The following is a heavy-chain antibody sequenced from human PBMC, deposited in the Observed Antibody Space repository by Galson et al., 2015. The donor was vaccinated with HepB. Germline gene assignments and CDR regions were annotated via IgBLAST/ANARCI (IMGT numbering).Heavy chain of an antibody. CDR3: ARVDWNYGVLNYFDY. CDR2: ISGSGSNT. D-gene: IGHD1-7*01. Sequence: SLRLSCAASGFTFSLYNMIWVRQAPGKGLEWVSSISGSGSNTYYADSVRGRFTISRDNTKNSLFLQMNSLRAEDTAVYYCARVDWNYGVLNYFDYWGQGTLVTVSS. V-gene: IGHV3-21*01. CDR1: GFTFSLYN. J-gene: IGHJ4*02.